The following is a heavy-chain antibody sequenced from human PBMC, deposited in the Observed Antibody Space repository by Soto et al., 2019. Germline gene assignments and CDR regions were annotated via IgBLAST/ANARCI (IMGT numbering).Heavy chain of an antibody. CDR2: TYYRSKWYY. Sequence: SQTLALTCAITGHSVSSNSAGWSWVRQSPSRGLEWLGRTYYRSKWYYEYAVSVRGRITINPDTSKNQYSLQLNSVTPEDTAVYFCARGEQYSGRIFDYWGQGTRVTVSS. D-gene: IGHD1-26*01. CDR1: GHSVSSNSAG. J-gene: IGHJ4*01. CDR3: ARGEQYSGRIFDY. V-gene: IGHV6-1*01.